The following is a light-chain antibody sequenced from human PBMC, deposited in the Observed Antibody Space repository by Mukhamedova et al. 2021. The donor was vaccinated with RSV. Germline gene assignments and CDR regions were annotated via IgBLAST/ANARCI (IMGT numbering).Light chain of an antibody. CDR2: AAS. Sequence: WYQRRVHGRPPQLLIYAASILQSEVPSRFSGRGSGTDFTLTISNLQPEDFASYYCQQSFSVPLTFGGGTTVGLK. V-gene: IGKV1-39*01. CDR3: QQSFSVPLT. J-gene: IGKJ4*01.